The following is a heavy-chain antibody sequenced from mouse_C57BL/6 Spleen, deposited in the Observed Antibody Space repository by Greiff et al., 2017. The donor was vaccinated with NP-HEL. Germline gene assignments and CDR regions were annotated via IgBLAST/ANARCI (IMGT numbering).Heavy chain of an antibody. CDR3: VRGGISNWYFDV. V-gene: IGHV10-3*01. J-gene: IGHJ1*03. Sequence: EVQLVESGGGLVQPKGSLKLSCAASGFTFNTYAMHWVRQAPGKGLEWVARIRSKSSNYATYYADSVKDRFTISRDDSQSMLYLQMNKLKTEDTAMYYCVRGGISNWYFDVWGTGTTVTVSS. CDR1: GFTFNTYA. CDR2: IRSKSSNYAT.